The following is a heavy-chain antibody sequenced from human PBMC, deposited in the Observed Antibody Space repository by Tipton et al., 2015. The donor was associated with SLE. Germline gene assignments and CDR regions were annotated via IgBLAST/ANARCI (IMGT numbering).Heavy chain of an antibody. J-gene: IGHJ5*02. CDR3: ACTSSWYEWFDP. Sequence: TLSLTCAVSAYSISSGYYWGWIRQPPGKGLEWMGSIYYSGSTYYNPSLKSRVTISVDTSKNQFSLKLSSVTAADTAVYYCACTSSWYEWFDPWGQGTLVTVSS. CDR2: IYYSGST. CDR1: AYSISSGYY. V-gene: IGHV4-38-2*01. D-gene: IGHD6-13*01.